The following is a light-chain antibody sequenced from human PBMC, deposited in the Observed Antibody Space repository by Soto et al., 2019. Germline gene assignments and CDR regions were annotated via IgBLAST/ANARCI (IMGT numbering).Light chain of an antibody. CDR3: QQYSNWPPRYT. V-gene: IGKV3-15*01. CDR1: QSVSSY. Sequence: EIVMTQSPATLSVSPGERATLSCRASQSVSSYLAWYQQKPGLPPRLLIYDASNRATGIPDRFSGSGSETDFSPTLSSLQSAEFAVYYCQQYSNWPPRYTVGRGTKLEIK. CDR2: DAS. J-gene: IGKJ2*01.